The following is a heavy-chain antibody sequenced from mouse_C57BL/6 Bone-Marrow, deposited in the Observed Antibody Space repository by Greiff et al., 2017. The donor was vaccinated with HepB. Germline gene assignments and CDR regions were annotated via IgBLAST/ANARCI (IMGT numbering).Heavy chain of an antibody. Sequence: EVQLQESGGGLVKPGGSLKLSCAASGFTFSSYAMSWVRQTPEKRLEWVATISDGGSYTYYPDNVKGRFTISRDNAKNNLYLQMSHLKSEDTAMYYCARDEGTTVVALYAMDYWGQGTSVTVSS. D-gene: IGHD1-1*01. CDR3: ARDEGTTVVALYAMDY. V-gene: IGHV5-4*01. CDR1: GFTFSSYA. J-gene: IGHJ4*01. CDR2: ISDGGSYT.